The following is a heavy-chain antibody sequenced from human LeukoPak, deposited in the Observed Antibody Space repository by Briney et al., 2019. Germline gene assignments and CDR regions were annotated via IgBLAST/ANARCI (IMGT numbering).Heavy chain of an antibody. D-gene: IGHD3-16*01. CDR1: GFTFSSYT. Sequence: GGSLRLSCEASGFTFSSYTMNWVRQAPGKGLEWVSYIGSSSSTIYYADSVKGRFTISRDNAKNSLYLQMNSLRAEDTAVYYCARCSRGWTGGVDPWGQGTLVTVSS. V-gene: IGHV3-48*04. CDR2: IGSSSSTI. J-gene: IGHJ5*02. CDR3: ARCSRGWTGGVDP.